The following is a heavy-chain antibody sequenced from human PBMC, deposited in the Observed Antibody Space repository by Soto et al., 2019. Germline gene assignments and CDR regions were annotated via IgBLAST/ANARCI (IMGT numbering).Heavy chain of an antibody. CDR1: GGSVNGYY. V-gene: IGHV4-34*01. CDR3: ATPITVFGLLIPPLDP. D-gene: IGHD3-3*01. J-gene: IGHJ5*02. Sequence: NPSETLSLTCAVYGGSVNGYYWNWTRQPPGKGLEWIGEINHTGGTHYNPSLKSRVTMSVDTSKNQFSLRLSSVTAADTAIYYCATPITVFGLLIPPLDPWGQGTQVTVSS. CDR2: INHTGGT.